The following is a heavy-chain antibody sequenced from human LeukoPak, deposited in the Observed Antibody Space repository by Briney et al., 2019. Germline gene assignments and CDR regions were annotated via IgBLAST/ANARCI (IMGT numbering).Heavy chain of an antibody. CDR2: INPNSGGT. V-gene: IGHV1-2*02. D-gene: IGHD1-26*01. Sequence: GASVTVSFTASVYTFTFYYMHWVRQAPGQGLEWMGWINPNSGGTNYAQKFQGRVTMTRDTSISTAYMELSRLRPDDTAVYYCAREIVWGQGTLVTVSS. J-gene: IGHJ4*02. CDR1: VYTFTFYY. CDR3: AREIV.